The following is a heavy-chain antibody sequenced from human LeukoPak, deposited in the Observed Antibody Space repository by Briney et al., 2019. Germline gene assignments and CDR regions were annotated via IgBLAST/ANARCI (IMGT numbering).Heavy chain of an antibody. V-gene: IGHV3-43*01. CDR2: ISWDGGST. CDR3: AKGGDLSSSRGEYFDY. Sequence: GGSLRLSCAASGFTFDDYTMHWVRQAPGKGLEWVSLISWDGGSTYYADSVKGRFTISRDNSKNSLYLQMNSLRTEDTALYYCAKGGDLSSSRGEYFDYWGQGTLVTVSS. D-gene: IGHD6-13*01. J-gene: IGHJ4*02. CDR1: GFTFDDYT.